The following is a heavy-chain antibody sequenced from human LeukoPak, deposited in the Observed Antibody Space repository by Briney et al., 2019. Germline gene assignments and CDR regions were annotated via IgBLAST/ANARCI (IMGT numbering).Heavy chain of an antibody. D-gene: IGHD6-19*01. V-gene: IGHV3-74*01. CDR1: GFTFSSYW. J-gene: IGHJ3*02. Sequence: GRSLRLSCAASGFTFSSYWMHWVRQAPGKGLVWVSRINSDGSSTSYADSVKGRFTISRDNAKNTLYLQMNSLRAEDTAVYYCARDRRIQWLENDAFDIWGQGTMVTVSS. CDR2: INSDGSST. CDR3: ARDRRIQWLENDAFDI.